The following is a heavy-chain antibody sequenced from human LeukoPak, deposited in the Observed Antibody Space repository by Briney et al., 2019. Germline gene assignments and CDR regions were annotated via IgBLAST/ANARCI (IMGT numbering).Heavy chain of an antibody. CDR3: ARGKVVAGTPGQNSWDS. CDR2: IYHSGNT. J-gene: IGHJ4*02. CDR1: GGSISSNNW. V-gene: IGHV4-4*02. D-gene: IGHD6-19*01. Sequence: SETLSLTCSVSGGSISSNNWWTWVRQPPGKGLEWIGEIYHSGNTNYNPSLKSRVTISVDKSNNHFSLKMNSVTAADTAVYYCARGKVVAGTPGQNSWDSWGQGTLVTVSS.